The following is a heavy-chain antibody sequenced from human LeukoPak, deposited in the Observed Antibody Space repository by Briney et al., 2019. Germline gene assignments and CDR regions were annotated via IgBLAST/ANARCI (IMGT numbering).Heavy chain of an antibody. J-gene: IGHJ4*02. CDR1: GFTFSSYG. Sequence: GGSLRLSCAASGFTFSSYGMHWVRQAPGKGLGWVAFIRYDGSNKYYADSVKGRFTISRDNSKNTLYLQMNSLRAEDTAVYYCAKEIRYCTNGVCPIDYWGQGTLVTVSS. V-gene: IGHV3-30*02. D-gene: IGHD2-8*01. CDR3: AKEIRYCTNGVCPIDY. CDR2: IRYDGSNK.